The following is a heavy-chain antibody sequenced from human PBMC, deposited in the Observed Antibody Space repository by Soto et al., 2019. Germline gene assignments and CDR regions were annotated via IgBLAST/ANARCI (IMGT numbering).Heavy chain of an antibody. V-gene: IGHV1-69*01. CDR1: GGTFSIYT. J-gene: IGHJ5*02. Sequence: QVQLVQSGAEVKKPGSSVKVSCKASGGTFSIYTISWVRQAPGQGLEWMGGSANSAQKFQGRLTVTADESTSTVYLELSSLTSEDTAVYYCAREGPPDIAWFDPWRQGTLVSVSS. D-gene: IGHD2-15*01. CDR2: GSA. CDR3: AREGPPDIAWFDP.